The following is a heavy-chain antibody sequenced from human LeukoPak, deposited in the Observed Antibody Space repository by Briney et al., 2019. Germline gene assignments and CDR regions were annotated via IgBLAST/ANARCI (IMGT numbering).Heavy chain of an antibody. D-gene: IGHD4-11*01. J-gene: IGHJ4*02. CDR2: ISSSGGNT. CDR3: AKRTDYSNYGPFDY. Sequence: GGSLRLSCAASGFTFSSYAMSWVRQAPGKGLEWVSAISSSGGNTYYADSVKGRFTISRDNSKNTLFLQMNSLRAEDTAVYYCAKRTDYSNYGPFDYWGQGTLVTVSS. CDR1: GFTFSSYA. V-gene: IGHV3-23*01.